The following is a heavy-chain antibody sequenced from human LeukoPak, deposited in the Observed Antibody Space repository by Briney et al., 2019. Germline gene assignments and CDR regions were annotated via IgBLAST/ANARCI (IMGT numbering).Heavy chain of an antibody. J-gene: IGHJ4*02. D-gene: IGHD4-17*01. CDR2: IRYDGSNK. Sequence: GGSLRLSCAASGFTFSSSGMHWVRQAPGKGLEWVTFIRYDGSNKYYADSVKGRFTISRDNSKNSLYLQINSLRAEDTALYYCAKGTLGDYRAGPDYWGRGTLVTVSS. CDR3: AKGTLGDYRAGPDY. V-gene: IGHV3-30*02. CDR1: GFTFSSSG.